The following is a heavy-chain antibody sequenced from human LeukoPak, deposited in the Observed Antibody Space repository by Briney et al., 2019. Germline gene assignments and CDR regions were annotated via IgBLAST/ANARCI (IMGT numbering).Heavy chain of an antibody. D-gene: IGHD1-26*01. J-gene: IGHJ4*02. CDR1: GYTFTGYY. CDR3: ARGVVRGGDFDY. CDR2: IDPNSGGT. Sequence: ASVKVSCKASGYTFTGYYMHWVRQAPGQGLEWMGRIDPNSGGTNYAQKFQGRVTMTRDTSISTAYMELSRLRSDDTAVYYCARGVVRGGDFDYWGQGTLVTVSS. V-gene: IGHV1-2*06.